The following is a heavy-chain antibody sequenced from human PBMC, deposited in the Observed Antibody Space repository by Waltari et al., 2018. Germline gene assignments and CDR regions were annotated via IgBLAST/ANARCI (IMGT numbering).Heavy chain of an antibody. CDR2: INHLGRT. CDR1: GGSVSGTP. CDR3: ARAHGNCSTSSCYRTATAAFDY. Sequence: QVQLKQWGAGLLKPSETLSLTCGVYGGSVSGTPWSWIRQAPGKGLDWIGEINHLGRTLDTPALKSRVTVSIDTSKNQFSLTLTSLTAADTAVYFCARAHGNCSTSSCYRTATAAFDYWSQGTLVTVS. D-gene: IGHD2-2*02. J-gene: IGHJ4*02. V-gene: IGHV4-34*01.